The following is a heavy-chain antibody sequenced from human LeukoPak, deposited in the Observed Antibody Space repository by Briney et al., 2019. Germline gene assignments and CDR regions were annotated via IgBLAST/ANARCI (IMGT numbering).Heavy chain of an antibody. CDR2: ISSSGSTI. V-gene: IGHV3-48*03. CDR1: GFTFSSYE. Sequence: GGSLRLSCAASGFTFSSYEMNWVRQAPGKGLEWVSYISSSGSTIYYADSVKGRFTISRDNAKNSLYLQTNSLRAEDTAVYYCASLSLYVEDFDYWGQGTLVTVSS. D-gene: IGHD3-10*02. CDR3: ASLSLYVEDFDY. J-gene: IGHJ4*02.